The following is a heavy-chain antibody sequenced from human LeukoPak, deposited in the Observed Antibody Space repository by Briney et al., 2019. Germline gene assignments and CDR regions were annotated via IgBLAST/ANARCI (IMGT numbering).Heavy chain of an antibody. CDR3: ARDKPGDHVERPAERFDF. J-gene: IGHJ4*02. CDR2: IYTSGSA. D-gene: IGHD2-2*01. Sequence: SETLSLTCTVDGDSISSNYTVCIRQPAGKGLEWIGRIYTSGSAIYNPSLKSRVTMSVVTSKNQFTVILSSVTAAETVVYYWARDKPGDHVERPAERFDFWGRGTLVTISS. CDR1: GDSISSNY. V-gene: IGHV4-4*07.